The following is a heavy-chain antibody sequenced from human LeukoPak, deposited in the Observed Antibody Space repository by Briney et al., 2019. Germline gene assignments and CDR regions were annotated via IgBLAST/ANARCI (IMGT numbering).Heavy chain of an antibody. J-gene: IGHJ5*02. V-gene: IGHV3-11*01. CDR2: ISSSGGTI. CDR1: GFTFSDYY. Sequence: PGGSLRLSCAASGFTFSDYYMSWIRQAPGKGLEWVSYISSSGGTIYYADSVKGRFTISRDNAKNSLYLQMNSLRAEDTAVYYCARDQGSDSDFWSGYYTPRWFDPWGQGTLVTVSS. D-gene: IGHD3-3*01. CDR3: ARDQGSDSDFWSGYYTPRWFDP.